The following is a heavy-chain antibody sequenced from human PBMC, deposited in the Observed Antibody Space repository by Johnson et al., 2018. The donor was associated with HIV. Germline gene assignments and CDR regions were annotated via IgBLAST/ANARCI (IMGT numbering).Heavy chain of an antibody. J-gene: IGHJ3*02. V-gene: IGHV3-48*04. CDR2: ISSSGSTI. D-gene: IGHD1-1*01. Sequence: MLLVESGGGVVRPGGSLRLSCAASGFTFDDYGMSWVRQVPGKGLEWVSYISSSGSTIYYADSVKGRFTISRDNAKNSLYLQMNSLRAEDTAVYYCARRVEGRRSANDAFDIWGQGTMVTVSS. CDR3: ARRVEGRRSANDAFDI. CDR1: GFTFDDYG.